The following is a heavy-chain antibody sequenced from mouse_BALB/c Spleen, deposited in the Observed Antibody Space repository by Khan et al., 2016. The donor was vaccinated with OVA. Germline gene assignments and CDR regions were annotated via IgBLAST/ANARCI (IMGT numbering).Heavy chain of an antibody. J-gene: IGHJ4*01. V-gene: IGHV1-9*01. D-gene: IGHD3-3*01. CDR3: ARGAGPTYGLDY. CDR1: GYTFSNYW. CDR2: ILPGRGNS. Sequence: QVQLQQSGAELMKPGASVKISCKATGYTFSNYWIEWVKQRPGHGLEWIGEILPGRGNSNYNEKFKGKATFTADTSSNIAYMQLNSLTSEDSAVYYCARGAGPTYGLDYWGQGTSVTVSS.